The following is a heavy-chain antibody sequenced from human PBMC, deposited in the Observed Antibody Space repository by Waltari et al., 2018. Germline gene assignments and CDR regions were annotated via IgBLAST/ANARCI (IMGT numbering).Heavy chain of an antibody. CDR2: INADNGNT. CDR3: ARAYCINGVCYSGYYFDY. Sequence: QVQLVQSGAEVKKPGASVKVSCKASGYTFTGYTIHWVRQAPGQGLEWMGWINADNGNTKYSQKFQGRVTITRDTSAKTADMELSSLRSEDTAVYYCARAYCINGVCYSGYYFDYWGQGTLVTVSS. V-gene: IGHV1-3*01. D-gene: IGHD2-8*01. J-gene: IGHJ4*02. CDR1: GYTFTGYT.